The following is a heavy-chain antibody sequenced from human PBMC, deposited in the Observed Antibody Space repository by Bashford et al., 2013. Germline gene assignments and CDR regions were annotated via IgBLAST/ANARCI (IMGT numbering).Heavy chain of an antibody. CDR2: IWYDGSNR. D-gene: IGHD4-17*01. CDR3: ATSQVATVTHGWFDP. V-gene: IGHV3-33*01. CDR1: GFTFSSYG. J-gene: IGHJ5*02. Sequence: GSLRLSCAASGFTFSSYGMHWVRQAPGKGLEWVAVIWYDGSNRYYADSVKGRFTISRDNSKNTLYLQMNSLRAEDTAVYYCATSQVATVTHGWFDPWGQGTLVTVSS.